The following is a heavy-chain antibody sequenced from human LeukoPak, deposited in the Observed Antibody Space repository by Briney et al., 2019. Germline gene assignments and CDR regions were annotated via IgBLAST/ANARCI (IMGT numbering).Heavy chain of an antibody. V-gene: IGHV4-39*07. CDR1: GGSISSSSYY. CDR2: IYYSGST. D-gene: IGHD4-17*01. J-gene: IGHJ4*02. Sequence: PSETLSLTCTVSGGSISSSSYYWGWIRQPPGKGLEWIGSIYYSGSTYYNPSLKSRVTISVDTSKNQFSLKLSSVTAADTAVYYCARALKFHTVTTSFDYWGQGTLVTVSS. CDR3: ARALKFHTVTTSFDY.